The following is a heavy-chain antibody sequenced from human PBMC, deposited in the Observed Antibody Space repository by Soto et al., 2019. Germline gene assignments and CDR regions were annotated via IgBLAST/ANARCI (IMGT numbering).Heavy chain of an antibody. CDR3: AKGASNPFCSGGSCYSMESEYFQH. V-gene: IGHV3-23*01. CDR1: GFTFSSYA. J-gene: IGHJ1*01. Sequence: QSGGSLRLSCAASGFTFSSYAMSWVRQAPGKGLEWVSAISGSGGSTYYADSVKGRFTISRDNSKNTLYLQMNSLRAEDTAVYYCAKGASNPFCSGGSCYSMESEYFQHWGQGTLVTVSS. D-gene: IGHD2-15*01. CDR2: ISGSGGST.